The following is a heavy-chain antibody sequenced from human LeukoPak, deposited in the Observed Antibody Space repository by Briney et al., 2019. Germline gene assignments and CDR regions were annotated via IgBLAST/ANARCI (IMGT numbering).Heavy chain of an antibody. D-gene: IGHD2/OR15-2a*01. V-gene: IGHV3-20*04. CDR2: INWNGGST. J-gene: IGHJ6*02. CDR1: GFTFGGYG. Sequence: PGGSLRLSCAASGFTFGGYGMSWVRQAPGKGLEWVSGINWNGGSTGYADSVKGRFTISRDNAKNSLYPQMNSLRAEDTALYYCARVGRSSASMTPAYGMDVWGQGTTVTVSS. CDR3: ARVGRSSASMTPAYGMDV.